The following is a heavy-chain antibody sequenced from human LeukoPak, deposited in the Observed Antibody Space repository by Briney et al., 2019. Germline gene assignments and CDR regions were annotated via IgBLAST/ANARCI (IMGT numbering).Heavy chain of an antibody. CDR2: IYPGASET. J-gene: IGHJ3*02. V-gene: IGHV5-51*01. D-gene: IGHD7-27*01. CDR3: ARQAQLTGDAFDI. CDR1: GYSFTSYW. Sequence: GESLEISCKGSGYSFTSYWIAWVRQMPGKGLEWMGIIYPGASETRYSPSFQGHVTISADKSIGTAYLQWSSLKASDSAMYYCARQAQLTGDAFDIWGQGTMVTVSS.